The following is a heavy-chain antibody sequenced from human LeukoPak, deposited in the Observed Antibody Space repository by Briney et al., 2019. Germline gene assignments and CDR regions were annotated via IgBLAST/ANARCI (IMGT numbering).Heavy chain of an antibody. V-gene: IGHV1-18*01. D-gene: IGHD2-15*01. CDR3: ARGLEYCSGGSCYWWFDP. CDR2: ISAYNGNT. CDR1: GYTFTSYG. Sequence: ASVKVSCKASGYTFTSYGISWVRQAPGQGLEWMGWISAYNGNTNYAQKLQGRVTFTKNTSISTAYMELSSLRSEDTAVYYCARGLEYCSGGSCYWWFDPWGQGTLVTVSS. J-gene: IGHJ5*02.